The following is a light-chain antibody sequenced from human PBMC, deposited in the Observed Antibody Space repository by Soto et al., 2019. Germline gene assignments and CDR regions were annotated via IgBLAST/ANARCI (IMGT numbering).Light chain of an antibody. CDR1: QGINNF. V-gene: IGKV1-33*01. J-gene: IGKJ4*01. CDR2: VAS. CDR3: QQYHSLPLT. Sequence: DIQMIQSPSSLSAFVGDRVTITCQATQGINNFLNWYQQKPGKAPKLLIYVASNLEAGVPSRFNGSGSVTHFTFTISSLQPEDIETYYCQQYHSLPLTCGGGTKVEIK.